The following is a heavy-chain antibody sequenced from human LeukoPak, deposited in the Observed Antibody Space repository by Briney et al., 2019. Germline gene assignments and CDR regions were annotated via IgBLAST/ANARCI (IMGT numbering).Heavy chain of an antibody. Sequence: GASVKVSCKASGYTFTSYGISWVQQAPGQGLEWMGWISAYNGNTNYAQKLQGRVTMTTDTSTSTAYMELRSLRSDDTAVYYCARAARPIAVAGTEGYWGQGTLVTVSS. CDR2: ISAYNGNT. V-gene: IGHV1-18*01. CDR3: ARAARPIAVAGTEGY. J-gene: IGHJ4*02. CDR1: GYTFTSYG. D-gene: IGHD6-19*01.